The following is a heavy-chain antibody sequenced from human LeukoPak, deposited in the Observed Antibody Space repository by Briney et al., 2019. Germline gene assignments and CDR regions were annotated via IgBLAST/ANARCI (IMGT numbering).Heavy chain of an antibody. CDR3: ARGKADPYSFDS. V-gene: IGHV4-4*07. D-gene: IGHD2-21*01. J-gene: IGHJ4*02. Sequence: KPSETLSLTCTVSGGSINFYYWSWIRQPAGKGLEWIGRIYSTGSTNYSPSLKSRVTMSVDKSKNQFSLNLSSVTAADTAVYYCARGKADPYSFDSWGQGTLVTVSS. CDR1: GGSINFYY. CDR2: IYSTGST.